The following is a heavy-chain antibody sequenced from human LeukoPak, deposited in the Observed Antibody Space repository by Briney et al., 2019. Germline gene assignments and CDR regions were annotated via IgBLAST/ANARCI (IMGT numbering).Heavy chain of an antibody. CDR3: TTVYSDSSGYYFNYCDY. D-gene: IGHD3-22*01. Sequence: PGGSLRLSCAASGFTFSNTWMNWVRQAPGKGLEWVGRIKRIIDGGTTDYAAPVKGRFTISRDDSKNTLYLQMNSLKTEDTAVYYCTTVYSDSSGYYFNYCDYWGQGTLVTVST. CDR2: IKRIIDGGTT. J-gene: IGHJ4*02. CDR1: GFTFSNTW. V-gene: IGHV3-15*01.